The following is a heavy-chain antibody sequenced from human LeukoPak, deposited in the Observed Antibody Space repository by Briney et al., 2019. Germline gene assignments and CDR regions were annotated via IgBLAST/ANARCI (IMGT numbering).Heavy chain of an antibody. CDR1: GGTFSSYA. D-gene: IGHD3-22*01. CDR2: IIPIFGTA. V-gene: IGHV1-69*05. J-gene: IGHJ3*02. CDR3: ARGLPGLLASDI. Sequence: ASVKVSCKASGGTFSSYAISWVRQAPGQGLEWMGGIIPIFGTANYAQKFQGRVTITTDESTSTAYMELSRLRSDDTAVYYCARGLPGLLASDIWGQGTVVTVSS.